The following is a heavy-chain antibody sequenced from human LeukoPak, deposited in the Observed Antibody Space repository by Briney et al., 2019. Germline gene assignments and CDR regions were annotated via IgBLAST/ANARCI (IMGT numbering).Heavy chain of an antibody. Sequence: GASVKVSCTASGYTFTGYYMHWVRQAPGQGLEWMGWINPNSGGTNYAQKFQGRVTMTRDTSISTAYMELSRLRSDDTAVYYCARAGVRYCSGGSCYFDYWGQGTLVTVSS. V-gene: IGHV1-2*02. CDR2: INPNSGGT. CDR1: GYTFTGYY. CDR3: ARAGVRYCSGGSCYFDY. D-gene: IGHD2-15*01. J-gene: IGHJ4*02.